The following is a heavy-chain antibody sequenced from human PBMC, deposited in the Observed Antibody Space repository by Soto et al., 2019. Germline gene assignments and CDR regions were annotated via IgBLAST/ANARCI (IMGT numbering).Heavy chain of an antibody. CDR2: IYYSGST. Sequence: SETLSLTCTVSGGSISSYYWSWIRQPPGKGLEWIGYIYYSGSTNYNPSLKSRVTISVDTSKNQFSLKLSSVTAADTAVYYCARFHSSGSYSIDYWGQGTLVTVSS. V-gene: IGHV4-59*01. CDR1: GGSISSYY. CDR3: ARFHSSGSYSIDY. J-gene: IGHJ4*02. D-gene: IGHD6-19*01.